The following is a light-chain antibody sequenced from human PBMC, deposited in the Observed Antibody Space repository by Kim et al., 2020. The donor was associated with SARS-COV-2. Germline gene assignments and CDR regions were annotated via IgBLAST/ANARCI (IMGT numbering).Light chain of an antibody. J-gene: IGLJ3*02. CDR2: RNN. CDR3: AAWDDSLSGWV. V-gene: IGLV1-47*01. Sequence: GQWFTNSWSESRSDIVSNYVYWYPQLPGTAPKLLIFRNNQRPSGVPDRFSGSKSGTSASLAISGLRSEDEADYYCAAWDDSLSGWVFGGGTQLTVL. CDR1: RSDIVSNY.